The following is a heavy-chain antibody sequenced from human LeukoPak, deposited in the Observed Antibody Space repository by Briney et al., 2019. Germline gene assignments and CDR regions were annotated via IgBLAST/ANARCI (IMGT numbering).Heavy chain of an antibody. V-gene: IGHV4-59*01. CDR1: GGSISSYY. CDR3: ARVNGYYYDSSGSPFDY. D-gene: IGHD3-22*01. CDR2: IYYSGST. J-gene: IGHJ4*02. Sequence: SETLSLTCTVSGGSISSYYWSWIRQPTGKGLEWIGYIYYSGSTNFNPSLKSRVTISVDTSKNQFSLKLSTVTAADTAVYHCARVNGYYYDSSGSPFDYWGQGTLVTVSS.